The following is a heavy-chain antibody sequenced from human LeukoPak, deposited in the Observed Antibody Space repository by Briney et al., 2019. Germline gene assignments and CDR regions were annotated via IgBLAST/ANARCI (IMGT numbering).Heavy chain of an antibody. CDR1: GFTFSSYA. CDR2: ISGSGGST. Sequence: PGGSLRLSCAASGFTFSSYAMSWVRQAPGKGLEGVSAISGSGGSTYYADSAKGRFTISRDNSKNTLYLQMNSLRAEDTAVYYCAKKRQVGATPTYYFDYWGQGTLVTVSS. V-gene: IGHV3-23*01. J-gene: IGHJ4*02. D-gene: IGHD1-26*01. CDR3: AKKRQVGATPTYYFDY.